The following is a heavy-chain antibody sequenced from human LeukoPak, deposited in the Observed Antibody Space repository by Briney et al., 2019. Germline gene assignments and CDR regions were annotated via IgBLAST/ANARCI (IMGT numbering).Heavy chain of an antibody. Sequence: ASETLSLTCTVSGGSITSSSYYWGWIRQPPGRGLEWIGTIYYSGSTYYNPSLESRVSISVDTSKNQFSLKLTSVTAADTAVYYCARDPSFGNRLDAFDIWGQGTMVTVSS. CDR3: ARDPSFGNRLDAFDI. J-gene: IGHJ3*02. V-gene: IGHV4-39*07. CDR1: GGSITSSSYY. CDR2: IYYSGST. D-gene: IGHD4-23*01.